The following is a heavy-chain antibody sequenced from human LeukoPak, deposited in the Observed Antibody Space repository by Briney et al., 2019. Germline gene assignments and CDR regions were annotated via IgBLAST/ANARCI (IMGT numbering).Heavy chain of an antibody. Sequence: GASVKVSCKASGYAFTSYYMHWVRRAPGQGLEWMGIINPSGGSTSYAQKFQGRVTMTRDTSTSTVYMELSSLRSEDTAVYYCARGYRFVRYCSSTSCKYEGFFFDYWGQGTLVTVSS. CDR1: GYAFTSYY. J-gene: IGHJ4*02. CDR2: INPSGGST. D-gene: IGHD2-2*01. V-gene: IGHV1-46*03. CDR3: ARGYRFVRYCSSTSCKYEGFFFDY.